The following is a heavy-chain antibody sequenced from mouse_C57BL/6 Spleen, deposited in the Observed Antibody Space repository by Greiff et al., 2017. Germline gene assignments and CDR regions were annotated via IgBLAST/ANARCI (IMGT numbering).Heavy chain of an antibody. D-gene: IGHD1-1*01. V-gene: IGHV5-6*01. CDR1: GFTFSSYG. CDR2: ISSGGSYT. CDR3: ARQGDYYGRDY. J-gene: IGHJ2*01. Sequence: EVQLVESGGDLVKPGGSLKLSCAASGFTFSSYGMSWVRQTPDKRLEWVATISSGGSYTYYPDSVKGRFTISRDNAKNTLYLQMSSLKSEDTAMYYCARQGDYYGRDYWGQGTTLTVSS.